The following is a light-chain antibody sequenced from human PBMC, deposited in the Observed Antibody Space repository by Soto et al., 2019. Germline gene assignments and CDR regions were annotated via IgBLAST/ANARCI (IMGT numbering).Light chain of an antibody. CDR1: QSVSSSY. CDR3: QQYGSSPWT. Sequence: EIVLKQSPCTLSLSPGERATLSCRVSQSVSSSYLAWYQQKPGQAPRLLIYGASSRATGIPDRFSGSGSGTDFTLTISRLEPEDFAVYYCQQYGSSPWTFGQGTKVDIK. CDR2: GAS. J-gene: IGKJ1*01. V-gene: IGKV3-20*01.